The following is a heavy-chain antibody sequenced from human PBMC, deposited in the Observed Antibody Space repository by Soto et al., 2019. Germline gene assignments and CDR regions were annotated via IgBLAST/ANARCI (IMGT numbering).Heavy chain of an antibody. CDR1: GVTISSYY. J-gene: IGHJ3*01. V-gene: IGHV4-59*01. Sequence: PSETLXLTCAVSGVTISSYYWSWIRQPPGKGLEWIGYIYYSGSTNYNPSLKSRVTISVDTSKNQFSLKLSSVTAADTAVYYCARVWGGAFDFWGQGTMVTVSS. CDR3: ARVWGGAFDF. CDR2: IYYSGST. D-gene: IGHD3-10*01.